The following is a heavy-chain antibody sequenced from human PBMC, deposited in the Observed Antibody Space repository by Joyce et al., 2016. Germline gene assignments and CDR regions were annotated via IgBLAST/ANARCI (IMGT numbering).Heavy chain of an antibody. CDR3: ARSLRLFGDLVRFDP. D-gene: IGHD3-16*01. Sequence: QIQLQQWGAGLLKPSETLSLTCAVHGGSFSGYYWSWIRQPPGKGPEWIGEIHDRGDTNYNPSLKNRFTMSVDVSKKQVSVRLGSVTAADTGVYYCARSLRLFGDLVRFDPWGQGTLVTVSS. CDR2: IHDRGDT. CDR1: GGSFSGYY. V-gene: IGHV4-34*01. J-gene: IGHJ5*02.